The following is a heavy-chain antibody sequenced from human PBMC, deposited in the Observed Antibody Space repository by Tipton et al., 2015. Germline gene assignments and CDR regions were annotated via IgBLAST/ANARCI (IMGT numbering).Heavy chain of an antibody. D-gene: IGHD3-22*01. CDR2: IQYSGST. V-gene: IGHV4-59*01. CDR3: ARCSDYYDSSGFWYNWFDP. CDR1: SDSISKYY. J-gene: IGHJ5*02. Sequence: TLSLTCSVSSDSISKYYWSWIRQPPGKELEWIGYIQYSGSTNYNPSLKSRVTISVDTSKNQFSLKLSSVTAADTAFYYCARCSDYYDSSGFWYNWFDPWGQGTLVTVSS.